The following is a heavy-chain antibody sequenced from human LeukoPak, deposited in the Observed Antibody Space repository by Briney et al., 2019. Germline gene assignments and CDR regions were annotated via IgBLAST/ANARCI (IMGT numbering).Heavy chain of an antibody. CDR3: ARHHIAAALNWFDP. CDR1: GGSISSYY. J-gene: IGHJ5*02. CDR2: IYCSGSN. V-gene: IGHV4-59*08. D-gene: IGHD6-13*01. Sequence: SETLSLTCTVSGGSISSYYWSWIRQPPRKGLEWIGYIYCSGSNNYNLSLKSRVTISVDTSKNQFSLKLSSVTAADTAVYYCARHHIAAALNWFDPWGQGTLVTVSS.